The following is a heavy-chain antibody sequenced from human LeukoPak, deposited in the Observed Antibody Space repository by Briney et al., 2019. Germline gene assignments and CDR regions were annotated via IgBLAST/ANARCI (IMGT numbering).Heavy chain of an antibody. V-gene: IGHV4-39*01. CDR3: ARLSPPYDFWSGYQGADFDY. CDR1: GGSISSSSYY. D-gene: IGHD3-3*01. J-gene: IGHJ4*02. CDR2: IYYSGST. Sequence: SETLSLTCTVSGGSISSSSYYWGWIRQPPGKGLEWIGSIYYSGSTYYNPSLKSRVTISVDTSKNQFSLKLSSVTAADTAVYYCARLSPPYDFWSGYQGADFDYWGQGTLVTVSS.